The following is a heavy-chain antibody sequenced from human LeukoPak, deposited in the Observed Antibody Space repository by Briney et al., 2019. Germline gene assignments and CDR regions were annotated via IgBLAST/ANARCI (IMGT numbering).Heavy chain of an antibody. CDR1: GGSISGYF. J-gene: IGHJ4*02. CDR2: VYTSGTT. Sequence: SETLSLTCTVSGGSISGYFWTWIRQPAGKEREWIGRVYTSGTTYDNPSLESRVTISLDTFNNQFSLRVTSVTAADTAIYYCARGTEKTRISGYYSFDHWGRGLLVTVSS. D-gene: IGHD5-12*01. CDR3: ARGTEKTRISGYYSFDH. V-gene: IGHV4-4*07.